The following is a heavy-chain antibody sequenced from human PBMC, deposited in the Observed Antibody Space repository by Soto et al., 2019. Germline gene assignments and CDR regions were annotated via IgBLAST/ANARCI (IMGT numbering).Heavy chain of an antibody. Sequence: QVPLVQSGAEVKKPGASVKVSCKASGYTFTSYGISWVRQAPGQGLEWMGWISAYNGNTNYAQKLQGRVTMTTDTSTSTAYMELRSLRSDDTAVYYCARDRYLDRPHWVAFDIWGQGTMVTVSS. CDR3: ARDRYLDRPHWVAFDI. J-gene: IGHJ3*02. V-gene: IGHV1-18*01. D-gene: IGHD3-9*01. CDR1: GYTFTSYG. CDR2: ISAYNGNT.